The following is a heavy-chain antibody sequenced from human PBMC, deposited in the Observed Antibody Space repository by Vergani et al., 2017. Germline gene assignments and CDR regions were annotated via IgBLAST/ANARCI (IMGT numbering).Heavy chain of an antibody. Sequence: EVQLLESGGGLVQPGGSLRLSCAASGFTFSSYAMSWVRQAPGKGLEWVSAISGSGSSTYYADSVKGRFTISRDNSKNTLYLQMYSLRAEHTAVYYCAKNHYDILTGPTYYFDYWGQGTLVTVSS. CDR2: ISGSGSST. CDR1: GFTFSSYA. CDR3: AKNHYDILTGPTYYFDY. D-gene: IGHD3-9*01. J-gene: IGHJ4*02. V-gene: IGHV3-23*01.